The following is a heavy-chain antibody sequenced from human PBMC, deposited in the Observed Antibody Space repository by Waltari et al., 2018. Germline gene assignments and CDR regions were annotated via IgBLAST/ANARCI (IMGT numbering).Heavy chain of an antibody. CDR1: GFTFKTYS. J-gene: IGHJ6*03. Sequence: QEQLVESGGGVVPPGQSLTLSCAASGFTFKTYSLHWVRQAPGRGLQLVAVISSNGNTKYYADAVKGRFTISRDNSRNILHLQMNSLRPEDTAVYFCARVWRDFFYYSMDVWGQGTTVTVSS. V-gene: IGHV3-30*16. CDR3: ARVWRDFFYYSMDV. CDR2: ISSNGNTK.